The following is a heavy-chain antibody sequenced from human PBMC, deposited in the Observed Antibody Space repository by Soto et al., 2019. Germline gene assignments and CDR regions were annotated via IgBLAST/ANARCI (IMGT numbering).Heavy chain of an antibody. CDR1: GDSISSYY. CDR3: ARGTIFGVVITPSQLDS. Sequence: SETLSLTCTVSGDSISSYYWSWIRQPPGKGLEWIGYIYYSGSTNYNPSLKSRVTISVDTSKNQFSLKLSSVTAADTAVYYCARGTIFGVVITPSQLDSWGQGTLVTVS. CDR2: IYYSGST. D-gene: IGHD3-3*01. J-gene: IGHJ4*02. V-gene: IGHV4-59*01.